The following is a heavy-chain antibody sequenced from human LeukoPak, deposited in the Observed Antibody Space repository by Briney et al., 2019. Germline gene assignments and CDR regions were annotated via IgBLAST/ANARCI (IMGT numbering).Heavy chain of an antibody. CDR2: IYHSGST. D-gene: IGHD3-3*01. CDR3: ASRRDFWSGYKTPFDY. Sequence: PSETLSLTCTVSGGSISSGGYYWSWIRQPPGKGLEWIGYIYHSGSTYYNPSLKSRVTISVDRSKNQFSLKLSSVTAADTAVYYCASRRDFWSGYKTPFDYWGQGTLVTVSS. J-gene: IGHJ4*02. V-gene: IGHV4-30-2*01. CDR1: GGSISSGGYY.